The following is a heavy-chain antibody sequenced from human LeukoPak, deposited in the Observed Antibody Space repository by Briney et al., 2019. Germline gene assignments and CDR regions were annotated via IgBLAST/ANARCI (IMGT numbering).Heavy chain of an antibody. CDR3: AKAGKKRAEPGDFDY. CDR1: RLTLSSYG. J-gene: IGHJ4*02. V-gene: IGHV3-30*18. D-gene: IGHD1-14*01. CDR2: TSFDGSNK. Sequence: AGSLRLSCAASRLTLSSYGTHWVRQPPGKGLEWVAFTSFDGSNKFYTDSVKGGSTVSRDNTKHTLYMQVNSQRTTDTAVYPCAKAGKKRAEPGDFDYWGQGSLVTVSS.